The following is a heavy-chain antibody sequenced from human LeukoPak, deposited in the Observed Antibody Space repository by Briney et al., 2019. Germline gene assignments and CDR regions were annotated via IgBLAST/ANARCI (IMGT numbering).Heavy chain of an antibody. J-gene: IGHJ6*03. CDR1: GGSISSYY. D-gene: IGHD4-17*01. CDR3: ARVVTTSDNIFYYYYYMDV. CDR2: IYTSGST. Sequence: KPSETLSLACTVSGGSISSYYWSWIRQPAGKGLEWIGRIYTSGSTNYNPSLKSRVTISVDTSKNQFSLKLSSVTAADTAVYYCARVVTTSDNIFYYYYYMDVWGKGTTVTVSS. V-gene: IGHV4-4*07.